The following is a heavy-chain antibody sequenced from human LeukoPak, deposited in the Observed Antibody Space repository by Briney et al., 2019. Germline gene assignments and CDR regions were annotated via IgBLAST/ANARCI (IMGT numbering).Heavy chain of an antibody. V-gene: IGHV1-18*01. CDR2: ISAYNGNT. J-gene: IGHJ4*02. D-gene: IGHD3-22*01. CDR1: GHTFTSYG. CDR3: ARVYGDFPVSSGDSYWHGYFDN. Sequence: ASVKVSCKASGHTFTSYGISWVRQAPGQGPEWMGWISAYNGNTKYAQKLQGRVTMTTDTSTSTAYMELRSLRSDDTAVYYCARVYGDFPVSSGDSYWHGYFDNWGQGTLVIVSS.